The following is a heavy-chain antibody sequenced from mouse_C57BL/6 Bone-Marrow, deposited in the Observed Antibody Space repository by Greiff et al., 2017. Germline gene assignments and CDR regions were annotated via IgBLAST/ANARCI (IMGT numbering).Heavy chain of an antibody. CDR3: ATRIYYCGSSDY. CDR1: GYTFTDYY. CDR2: INPNNGGT. V-gene: IGHV1-26*01. J-gene: IGHJ2*01. Sequence: EVQLQQSGPELVKPGASVKISCKASGYTFTDYYMNWVKQSHGKSLEWIGDINPNNGGTSYNQKFKGKATLTVDKSSSTAYMELRSLTSEDSAVYYCATRIYYCGSSDYWGQGTTLTVSS. D-gene: IGHD1-1*01.